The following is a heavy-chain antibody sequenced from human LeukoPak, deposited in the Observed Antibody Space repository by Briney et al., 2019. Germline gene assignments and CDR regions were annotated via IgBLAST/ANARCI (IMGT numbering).Heavy chain of an antibody. J-gene: IGHJ5*02. D-gene: IGHD3-22*01. CDR3: AKGPNYYDSSGYNPFDP. CDR2: ISGSGGST. CDR1: GFTFSSYA. V-gene: IGHV3-23*01. Sequence: GGSLRLSCEASGFTFSSYAMSWVRQAPGKGLEWVSAISGSGGSTYYADSVKGRFTISRDNSKNTLYLQMNSLRAEDTAVYYCAKGPNYYDSSGYNPFDPWGQGTLVTVSS.